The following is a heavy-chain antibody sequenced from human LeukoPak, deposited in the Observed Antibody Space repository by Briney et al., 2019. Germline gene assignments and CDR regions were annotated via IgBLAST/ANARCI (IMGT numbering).Heavy chain of an antibody. CDR1: GFTFNSYW. D-gene: IGHD3-10*01. Sequence: GSLRLSCAASGFTFNSYWMTWVRQAPGEGLEWVALIWFDGSNKYYADSVKGRFTISRDNSNNTLYLQMNSLRAEDTAVYYCASFKSSGSYSSHDYWGQGTLVTVSS. J-gene: IGHJ4*02. CDR3: ASFKSSGSYSSHDY. CDR2: IWFDGSNK. V-gene: IGHV3-33*08.